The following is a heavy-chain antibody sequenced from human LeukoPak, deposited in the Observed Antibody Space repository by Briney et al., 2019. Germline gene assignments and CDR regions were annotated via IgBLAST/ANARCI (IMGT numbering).Heavy chain of an antibody. CDR3: ARDDSSGYYPIFDY. Sequence: SDTLSLTCAVSGYSISSSNWWGWIRQPPGKGLEWIGYIYYSGSTYYNPSLKGRVTISVDTSKNQFSLKLSTVTAADTAVYYCARDDSSGYYPIFDYWGQGTLVTVSS. CDR2: IYYSGST. D-gene: IGHD3-22*01. CDR1: GYSISSSNW. J-gene: IGHJ4*02. V-gene: IGHV4-28*03.